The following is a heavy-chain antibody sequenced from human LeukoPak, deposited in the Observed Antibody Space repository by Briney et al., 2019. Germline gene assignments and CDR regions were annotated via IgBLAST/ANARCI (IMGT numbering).Heavy chain of an antibody. CDR1: GYTFTGYY. D-gene: IGHD5-24*01. CDR3: ARGGSAEIEKYFDY. J-gene: IGHJ4*02. V-gene: IGHV1-2*02. CDR2: INPNSGAT. Sequence: GASVKVSCKTSGYTFTGYYMHWVRQAPGQGLEGMGWINPNSGATNYAQKFRGRVTMTRDTSISTAYMEVSRLRSDDTALYYCARGGSAEIEKYFDYWGQGTLVTVSS.